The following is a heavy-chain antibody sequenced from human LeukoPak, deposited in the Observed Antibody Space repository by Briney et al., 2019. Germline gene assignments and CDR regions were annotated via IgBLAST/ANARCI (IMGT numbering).Heavy chain of an antibody. D-gene: IGHD2-15*01. CDR1: GGSISSYY. CDR2: IYYSGST. CDR3: ARDLAGGIYFDY. J-gene: IGHJ4*02. Sequence: SETLSLTCTVSGGSISSYYWSWIRQPPGKGLEWIGYIYYSGSTNYNPSLKSRVTISVDTSKNQFSLKLSSVTAADTAVYYCARDLAGGIYFDYWGQGTLVTVSS. V-gene: IGHV4-59*01.